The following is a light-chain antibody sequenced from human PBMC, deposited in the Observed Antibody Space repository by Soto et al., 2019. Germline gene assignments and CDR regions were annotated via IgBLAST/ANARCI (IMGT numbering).Light chain of an antibody. CDR2: ATS. CDR3: QQTRTVPPEWT. CDR1: QSIASY. J-gene: IGKJ1*01. Sequence: DIQMTQSPSYVSASVGDRVTITCRASQSIASYLNWYQQKPGKAPRLLIFATSNLQSGVPSRFSGSGSGTHFTLSISSLQPEDCATYYCQQTRTVPPEWTFGQGTKVDIK. V-gene: IGKV1-39*01.